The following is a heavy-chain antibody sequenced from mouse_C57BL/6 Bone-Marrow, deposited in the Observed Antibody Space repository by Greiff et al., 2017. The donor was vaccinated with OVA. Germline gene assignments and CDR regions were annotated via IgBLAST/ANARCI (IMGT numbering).Heavy chain of an antibody. V-gene: IGHV1-22*01. D-gene: IGHD1-1*01. J-gene: IGHJ2*01. CDR1: GYTFTDYN. Sequence: EVKLQESGPELVKPGASVKMSCKASGYTFTDYNMHWVKQSHGKSLAWIGYINPNNGGTSYNQKFKGKATLTVNKSSSTAYMELRSLTSEDSAVYYCAREDYYYGSRDFDYWGQGTTLTVSS. CDR3: AREDYYYGSRDFDY. CDR2: INPNNGGT.